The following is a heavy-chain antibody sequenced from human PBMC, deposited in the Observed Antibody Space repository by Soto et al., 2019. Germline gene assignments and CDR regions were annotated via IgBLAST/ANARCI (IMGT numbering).Heavy chain of an antibody. Sequence: QVQLQESGPGLVKPSETLSLTCTVSGGSISSYYWSWIRQPPGKGLEWIGYIYYSGSTNYNPSLNSRVTISVDRYKNQFAQKLSSVTAADTAVYYCARAGRGNSWYNANYGMDVWGQGTTDTVAS. CDR1: GGSISSYY. V-gene: IGHV4-59*01. D-gene: IGHD6-13*01. CDR3: ARAGRGNSWYNANYGMDV. CDR2: IYYSGST. J-gene: IGHJ6*02.